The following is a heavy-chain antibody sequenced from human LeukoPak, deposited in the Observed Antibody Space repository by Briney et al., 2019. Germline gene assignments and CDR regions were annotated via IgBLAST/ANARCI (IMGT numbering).Heavy chain of an antibody. CDR3: ARANYDFLTGYYLFDS. V-gene: IGHV4-59*01. CDR2: IFYSGNT. J-gene: IGHJ4*02. CDR1: GGSISSYY. D-gene: IGHD3-9*01. Sequence: PSQTLSLTCTVSGGSISSYYWSRIRQPPGKGLEWIGYIFYSGNTNYNPSLKSRVTISVDTSKNQFSLKLSSVTAADTAVYYCARANYDFLTGYYLFDSWGQGTLVTVSS.